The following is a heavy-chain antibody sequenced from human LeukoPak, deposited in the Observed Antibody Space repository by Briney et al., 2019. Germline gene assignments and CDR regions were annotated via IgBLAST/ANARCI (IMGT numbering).Heavy chain of an antibody. CDR1: GFTFSSYP. D-gene: IGHD6-13*01. CDR3: AQAYSSSWWYDWFDG. J-gene: IGHJ5*02. CDR2: ISGSGGST. Sequence: PGGSLRLSCAASGFTFSSYPMTWVRQAPGKRLEGVPAISGSGGSTYYAYSVKGRFTISRDNPNNPLYLQITSLRAEDTALYCCAQAYSSSWWYDWFDGWGQGTLVTVSS. V-gene: IGHV3-23*01.